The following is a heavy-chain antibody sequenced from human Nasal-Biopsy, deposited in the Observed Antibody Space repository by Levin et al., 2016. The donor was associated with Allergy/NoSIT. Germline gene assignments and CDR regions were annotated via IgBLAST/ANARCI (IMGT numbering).Heavy chain of an antibody. J-gene: IGHJ6*02. V-gene: IGHV3-30*18. CDR2: ISGDGRNK. Sequence: GESLKISCAAFGFTFNRYGMHWVRQAPGKGLESVAVISGDGRNKYSADSVKGRFTISRDNFKSTLYLQMNSLRVEDTAVYYCAKEFLAGDSHYHYYGMDVWGQGTTLTVSS. CDR3: AKEFLAGDSHYHYYGMDV. D-gene: IGHD6-19*01. CDR1: GFTFNRYG.